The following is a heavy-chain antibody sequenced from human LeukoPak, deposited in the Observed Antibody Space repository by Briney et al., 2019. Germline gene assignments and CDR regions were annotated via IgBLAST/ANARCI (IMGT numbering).Heavy chain of an antibody. CDR2: ITSSGSKT. CDR1: GFAFSSYE. J-gene: IGHJ4*02. D-gene: IGHD3-10*01. V-gene: IGHV3-48*03. Sequence: GGSLRLSCAASGFAFSSYEVNWVRQAPGKGLEWISYITSSGSKTSYADSVKGRFSISRDNAKNSLYLQMNSLRAEDTAVYYCARGILWFGELSLDYWGQGTLVTVSS. CDR3: ARGILWFGELSLDY.